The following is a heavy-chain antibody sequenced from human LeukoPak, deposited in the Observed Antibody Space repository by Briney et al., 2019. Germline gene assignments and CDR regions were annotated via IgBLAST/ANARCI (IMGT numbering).Heavy chain of an antibody. CDR3: ARDYVDTAMVEYYFDY. Sequence: GGSLRLSCAASGFTFSSYSMNWVRQAPGKGLEWVSYISSSSSTIYYADSVKGRFTISRDNAKNSLYLQMNSLRAEDTAVYYCARDYVDTAMVEYYFDYWGQGTLVTVSS. CDR1: GFTFSSYS. J-gene: IGHJ4*02. V-gene: IGHV3-48*04. CDR2: ISSSSSTI. D-gene: IGHD5-18*01.